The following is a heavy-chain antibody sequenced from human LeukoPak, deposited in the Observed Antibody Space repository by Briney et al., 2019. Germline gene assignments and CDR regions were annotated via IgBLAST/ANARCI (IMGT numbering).Heavy chain of an antibody. CDR1: GYSISSGYY. CDR3: ARDSTKYSGSSLDY. V-gene: IGHV4-38-2*02. D-gene: IGHD1-26*01. J-gene: IGHJ4*02. Sequence: PSETLSLTCAVSGYSISSGYYWGWIRQPPGKGLEWIGSVYHSGSTYYNPSLKSRVTISVDTSKTQFSLKLSSVTAADTAVYYCARDSTKYSGSSLDYWGQGTLVTVSS. CDR2: VYHSGST.